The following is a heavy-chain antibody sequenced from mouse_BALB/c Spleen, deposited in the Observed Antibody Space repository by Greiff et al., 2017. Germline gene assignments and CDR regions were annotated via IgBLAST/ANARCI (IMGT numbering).Heavy chain of an antibody. CDR1: GFNIKDYY. J-gene: IGHJ1*01. Sequence: DVQLQESGAELVRPGALVKLSCKASGFNIKDYYMHWVKQRPEQGLEWIGWIDPENGNTIYDPKFQGKASITADTSSNTAYLQLSSLTSEDTAVYYCASYYGTWYFDVWGAGTTVTVAS. CDR3: ASYYGTWYFDV. D-gene: IGHD1-1*01. V-gene: IGHV14-1*02. CDR2: IDPENGNT.